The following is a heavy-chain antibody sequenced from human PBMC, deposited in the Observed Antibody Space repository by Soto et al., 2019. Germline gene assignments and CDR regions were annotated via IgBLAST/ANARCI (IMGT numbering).Heavy chain of an antibody. CDR3: AVGMQVRCLEWLSRYEYYYYGRDG. J-gene: IGHJ6*02. CDR2: IIPIFGTA. D-gene: IGHD3-3*01. V-gene: IGHV1-69*12. Sequence: QVQLVQSGAEVKKPGSSVKVSCKASGGTFSSYAISWVRQAPGQGLEWMGGIIPIFGTANYAQKFQGRVTITGDESTSTAYMELSSLRSEDTAVYYCAVGMQVRCLEWLSRYEYYYYGRDGGGQGTTVTVS. CDR1: GGTFSSYA.